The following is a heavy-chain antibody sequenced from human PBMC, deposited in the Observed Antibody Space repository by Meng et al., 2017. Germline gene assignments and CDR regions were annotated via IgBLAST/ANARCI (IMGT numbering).Heavy chain of an antibody. Sequence: GQMEESGGGLVLPGRSLRLSCAGSGFTFSSYAMHWVRQAPGKGLEWVAVISYDGSNKYYADSVKGRFTISRDNSKNTLYLQMNSLRAEDTAVYYCARVGIYDSSGYYYLGYWGQGTLVTVSS. CDR3: ARVGIYDSSGYYYLGY. CDR2: ISYDGSNK. V-gene: IGHV3-30*01. D-gene: IGHD3-22*01. CDR1: GFTFSSYA. J-gene: IGHJ4*02.